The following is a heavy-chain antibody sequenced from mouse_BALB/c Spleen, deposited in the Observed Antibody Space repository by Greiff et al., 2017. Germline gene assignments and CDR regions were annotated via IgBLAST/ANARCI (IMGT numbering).Heavy chain of an antibody. Sequence: VHVKQSGAELVRPGALVKLSCKASGFNIKDYYMHWVKQRPEQGLEWIGWIDPENGNTIYDPKFQGKASITAGTSSNTAYLQLSSLTSEDTAVYDCAKITTYAYWGQGTLVTVSA. D-gene: IGHD1-1*01. CDR2: IDPENGNT. CDR3: AKITTYAY. V-gene: IGHV14-1*02. CDR1: GFNIKDYY. J-gene: IGHJ3*01.